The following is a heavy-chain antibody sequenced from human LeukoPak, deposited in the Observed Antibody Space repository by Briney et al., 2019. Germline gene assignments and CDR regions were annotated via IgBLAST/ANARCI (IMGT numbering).Heavy chain of an antibody. J-gene: IGHJ4*02. CDR3: AKAGGGSSGWYSYFDY. Sequence: GGSLRLPCAASGFTFSSYAMSWVRQAPGKGLEWVSAISGSGGSTYYADSVKGRFTISRDNSKNTLYLQMNSLRAEDTAVYYCAKAGGGSSGWYSYFDYWGQGTLVTVSS. V-gene: IGHV3-23*01. CDR2: ISGSGGST. CDR1: GFTFSSYA. D-gene: IGHD6-19*01.